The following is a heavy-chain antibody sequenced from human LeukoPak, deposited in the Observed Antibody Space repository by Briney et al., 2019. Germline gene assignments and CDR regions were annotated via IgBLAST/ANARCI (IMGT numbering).Heavy chain of an antibody. CDR2: ISGSGGST. D-gene: IGHD3-22*01. Sequence: GGSLRLSCAASGFTFSGYAMSWVRQAPGKGLEWVSGISGSGGSTYYADSVKGRFTISRDNSKNTLYLQMNSLRAEDTAVYYCAKDTIITMIVVVTPDAFDIWGQGTMVTVSS. CDR1: GFTFSGYA. CDR3: AKDTIITMIVVVTPDAFDI. V-gene: IGHV3-23*01. J-gene: IGHJ3*02.